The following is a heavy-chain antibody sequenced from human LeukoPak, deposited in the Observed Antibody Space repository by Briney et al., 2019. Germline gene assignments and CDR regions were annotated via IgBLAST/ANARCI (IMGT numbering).Heavy chain of an antibody. J-gene: IGHJ4*02. CDR3: TYSGSNYPDY. D-gene: IGHD1-26*01. V-gene: IGHV4-59*01. Sequence: PSETLSLTCTVSGGSISSNYWTWIRQPPGKGLEWIGYIYYSGITNYNPSLKSRVTISVDTSKNQFSLKLSSVTAADTAVYYCTYSGSNYPDYWGQGTLVIVSS. CDR2: IYYSGIT. CDR1: GGSISSNY.